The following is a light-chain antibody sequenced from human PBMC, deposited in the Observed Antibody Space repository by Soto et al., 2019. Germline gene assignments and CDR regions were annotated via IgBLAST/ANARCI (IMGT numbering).Light chain of an antibody. CDR2: DAS. CDR3: QQYDNLPTLT. Sequence: DIQMTQSPSSLSASVGDRVTITCQASQDISNYLNWYQQKPGKAPKLLIYDASNLETAVTSRFSASGSGTEFSFTISSLQPEDIATYYCQQYDNLPTLTFGGGTTVEIK. J-gene: IGKJ4*01. CDR1: QDISNY. V-gene: IGKV1-33*01.